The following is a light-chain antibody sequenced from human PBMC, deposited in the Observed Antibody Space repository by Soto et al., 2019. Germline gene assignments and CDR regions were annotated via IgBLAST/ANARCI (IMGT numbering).Light chain of an antibody. CDR1: QSIDRW. J-gene: IGKJ1*01. CDR2: DAS. V-gene: IGKV1-5*01. CDR3: QQYHNYPPSGM. Sequence: DIQMTQSPSTLSASVGDRVTITCRASQSIDRWLAWYQQKPGKAPKLLIYDASTLESGVPSRFSGSGSGTELTLTISSLQPDDFATYYCQQYHNYPPSGMFGQGTKVDIK.